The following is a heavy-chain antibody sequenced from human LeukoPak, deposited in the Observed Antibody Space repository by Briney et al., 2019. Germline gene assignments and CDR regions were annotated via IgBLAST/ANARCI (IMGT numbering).Heavy chain of an antibody. CDR3: ARGPSSSSGVYYYYYMDV. D-gene: IGHD6-6*01. V-gene: IGHV4-59*01. J-gene: IGHJ6*03. CDR1: GGSISTFY. CDR2: MYYSGST. Sequence: SETPSLTCTVSGGSISTFYWSWIRQSPEKGLEWIGYMYYSGSTNYNPSLKSRVTISVDTSKNQFSLKLTSVTAADTAVYYCARGPSSSSGVYYYYYMDVWGTGTTVTVSS.